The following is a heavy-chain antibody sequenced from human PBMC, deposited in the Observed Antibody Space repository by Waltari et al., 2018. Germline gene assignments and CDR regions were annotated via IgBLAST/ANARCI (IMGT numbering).Heavy chain of an antibody. Sequence: QVQLQQWGAGLLKPSETLSLTCAVYGGSFSGYYWSWIRQPPGKGLEWIGEINHSGSTNYNPSLKSRVTISVDTSKNQFSLKLSSVTAADTAVYYCARFRGQLVRIGWFDPWGQGTLVTVSS. D-gene: IGHD6-6*01. CDR3: ARFRGQLVRIGWFDP. J-gene: IGHJ5*02. V-gene: IGHV4-34*01. CDR1: GGSFSGYY. CDR2: INHSGST.